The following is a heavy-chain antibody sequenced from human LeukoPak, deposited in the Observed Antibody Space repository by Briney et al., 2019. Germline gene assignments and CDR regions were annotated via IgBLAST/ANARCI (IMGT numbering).Heavy chain of an antibody. V-gene: IGHV3-48*03. Sequence: GGSLRLSCAASGFTFSSHEMNWVRQAPGKGLEWVSYISSSGSTIYYADSVKGRFTISRDNAKNSLYLQMNSLRAEDTAVYYCARVIAVAGGDYWGQGTLVTVSS. CDR2: ISSSGSTI. J-gene: IGHJ4*02. CDR3: ARVIAVAGGDY. CDR1: GFTFSSHE. D-gene: IGHD6-19*01.